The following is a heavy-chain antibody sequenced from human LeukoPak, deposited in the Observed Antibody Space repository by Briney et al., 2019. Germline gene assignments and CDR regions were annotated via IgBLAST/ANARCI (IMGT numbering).Heavy chain of an antibody. Sequence: GGSLRLSCAASGFTFSSYGMHWVRQAPGKGLEWVGVIWYDGSNKYYADSVKGRFTISRDNSKNTLYLKMNSLRAEDTAVYYCARGGMYCSSTSCYNYYYYYMDVWGKGTTVTVSS. D-gene: IGHD2-2*02. CDR3: ARGGMYCSSTSCYNYYYYYMDV. V-gene: IGHV3-33*01. J-gene: IGHJ6*03. CDR1: GFTFSSYG. CDR2: IWYDGSNK.